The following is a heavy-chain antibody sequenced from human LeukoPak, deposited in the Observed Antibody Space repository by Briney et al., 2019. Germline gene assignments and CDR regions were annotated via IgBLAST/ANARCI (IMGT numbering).Heavy chain of an antibody. V-gene: IGHV3-30*02. CDR1: EFTFSGFG. J-gene: IGHJ4*02. Sequence: AGGSLRLSCAASEFTFSGFGMHWVRQTPGKGLEWVAFIQNDASKKYYADSAKGRFTISRDNLKNTLYLQMNSLRPEDTAVYYCAKQFSPSVWGDRDYFDYWGQGTLVTVSS. CDR3: AKQFSPSVWGDRDYFDY. D-gene: IGHD3-16*01. CDR2: IQNDASKK.